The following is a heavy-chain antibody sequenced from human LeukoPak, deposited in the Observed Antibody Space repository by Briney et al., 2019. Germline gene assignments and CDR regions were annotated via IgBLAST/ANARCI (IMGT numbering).Heavy chain of an antibody. V-gene: IGHV3-64*01. Sequence: PGRSLRLSCAASGFTFSSYAMHWVRQAPGKGLEYVSAISSNGGSTYYANSVKGRFTISRDNSKNTLYLQMGSLRAEDMAVYYCARGLLLKYCSSTSCWDYFDYWGQGTLVTVSS. CDR1: GFTFSSYA. CDR3: ARGLLLKYCSSTSCWDYFDY. J-gene: IGHJ4*02. D-gene: IGHD2-2*01. CDR2: ISSNGGST.